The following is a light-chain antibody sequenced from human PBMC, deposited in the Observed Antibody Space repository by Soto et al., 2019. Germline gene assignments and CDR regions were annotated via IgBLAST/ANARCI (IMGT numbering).Light chain of an antibody. CDR2: EVS. V-gene: IGLV2-14*01. CDR3: SSYAGSNWV. Sequence: QSALTQPASVSGSPGQSITISCTGTSSDIGGYKYVSWYQQHPGKAPKLMIYEVSNRPSGVSYRFSGSKSGNTASLTVSGLQAEDEADYYCSSYAGSNWVFGGGTKLTVL. J-gene: IGLJ3*02. CDR1: SSDIGGYKY.